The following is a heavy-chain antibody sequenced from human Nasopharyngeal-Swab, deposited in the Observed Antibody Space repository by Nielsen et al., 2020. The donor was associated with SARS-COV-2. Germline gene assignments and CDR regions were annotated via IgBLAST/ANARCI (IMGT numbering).Heavy chain of an antibody. CDR1: GYTFTSYA. CDR2: INAGNGNT. D-gene: IGHD6-19*01. CDR3: AREGAVAESYYYYYYMDV. V-gene: IGHV1-3*01. Sequence: ASVKVSCKASGYTFTSYAMHWVRQAPGQRLEWMGWINAGNGNTKYSQKFQGRVTITRDTSASTAYMGLSSLRSEDTAVYYCAREGAVAESYYYYYYMDVWGKGTTVTVSS. J-gene: IGHJ6*03.